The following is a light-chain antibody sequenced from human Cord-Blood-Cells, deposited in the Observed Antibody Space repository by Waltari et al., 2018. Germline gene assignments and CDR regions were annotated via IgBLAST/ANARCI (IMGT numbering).Light chain of an antibody. V-gene: IGKV1-39*01. CDR3: QQSYSTPWT. CDR2: AAS. CDR1: QSISSN. Sequence: DIQITQSPSSLSASVGDRVTITCRASQSISSNLTWYQQKPGKAPKLLIYAASSLESGIPSRFSGSGSGTDFTLTISSLQPEDFATYYCQQSYSTPWTFGQGTKVEIK. J-gene: IGKJ1*01.